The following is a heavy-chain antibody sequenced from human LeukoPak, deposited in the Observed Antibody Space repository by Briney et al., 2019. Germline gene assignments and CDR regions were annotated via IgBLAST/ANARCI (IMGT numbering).Heavy chain of an antibody. CDR2: IRWNSGSI. V-gene: IGHV3-9*01. CDR3: AKSYYYGSGSYYLFDY. Sequence: GGSLRLSCAASGFTFDDYAMHWVRQAPGKGLEWVSGIRWNSGSIGYADSVKGRFTISRDNAKNSLYLQMNSLRAEDTALYYCAKSYYYGSGSYYLFDYWGQGTLVTVSS. D-gene: IGHD3-10*01. J-gene: IGHJ4*02. CDR1: GFTFDDYA.